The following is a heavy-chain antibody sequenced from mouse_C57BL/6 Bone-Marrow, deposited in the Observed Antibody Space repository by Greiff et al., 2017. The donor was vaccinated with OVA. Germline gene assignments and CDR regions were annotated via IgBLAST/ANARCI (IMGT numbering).Heavy chain of an antibody. CDR3: TTSVVARHFDY. CDR1: GFNIKDDY. D-gene: IGHD1-1*01. V-gene: IGHV14-4*01. CDR2: IDPENGDT. Sequence: VQLKQSGAELVRPGASVKLSCTASGFNIKDDYMHWVKQRPEQGLEWIGWIDPENGDTEYASKFQGKATITADTSSNTAYLQLSSLTSEDTAVYYCTTSVVARHFDYWGQGTTLTVSS. J-gene: IGHJ2*01.